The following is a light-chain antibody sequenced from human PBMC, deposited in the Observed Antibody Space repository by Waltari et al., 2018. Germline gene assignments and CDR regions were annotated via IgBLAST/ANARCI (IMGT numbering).Light chain of an antibody. CDR2: KAS. CDR3: LQHGSFPFT. V-gene: IGKV1-5*03. J-gene: IGKJ3*01. Sequence: DIHMTQSPSTLSASVGDRVTITCRASPSLNDWLAWYQQKPGEAPHLLIYKASTLQTGVPSRCSGTGSGTEYTLTISSFQPDDSATYYCLQHGSFPFTFGPGTHVDIK. CDR1: PSLNDW.